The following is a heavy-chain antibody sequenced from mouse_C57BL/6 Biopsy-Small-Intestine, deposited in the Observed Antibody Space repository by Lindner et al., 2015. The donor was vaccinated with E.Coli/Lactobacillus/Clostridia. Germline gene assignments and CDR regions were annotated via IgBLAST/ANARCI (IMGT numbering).Heavy chain of an antibody. Sequence: SVKVSCKASGYYVVNFGLSWVRQAPGQGLEWLGWISPFNGNTNFAQRLQGRVTMTTDTSTSTAYMELSSLRSEDTAVYYCARALLGYRTTWYDYFDPWGQGTLVIVSS. D-gene: IGHD2-13*01. CDR3: ARALLGYRTTWYDYFDP. J-gene: IGHJ4*01. V-gene: IGHV1S40*01. CDR2: ISPFNGNT. CDR1: GYYVVNFG.